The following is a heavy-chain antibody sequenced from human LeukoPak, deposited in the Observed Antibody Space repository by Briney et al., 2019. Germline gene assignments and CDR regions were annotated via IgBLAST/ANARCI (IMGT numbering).Heavy chain of an antibody. D-gene: IGHD3-16*02. CDR1: GGTFSSYA. V-gene: IGHV1-69*13. CDR3: ARTSYDYVWGSYRLFDY. J-gene: IGHJ4*02. Sequence: SVNVSCKASGGTFSSYAISWVRQAPGQGLEWMGGIIPIFGTANYAQKFQGRVTITADESTSTAYMELSSLRSEDTAVYYCARTSYDYVWGSYRLFDYWGQGTLVTVSS. CDR2: IIPIFGTA.